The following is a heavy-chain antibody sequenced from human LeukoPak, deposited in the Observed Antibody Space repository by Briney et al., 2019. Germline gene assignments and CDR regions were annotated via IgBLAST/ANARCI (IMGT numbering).Heavy chain of an antibody. CDR3: APLGPVVPAALVDY. D-gene: IGHD2-2*01. CDR2: FDPEDGET. J-gene: IGHJ4*02. Sequence: ASVKVSCKVSGYTLTELSMHWVRQAPGKGLEWMGGFDPEDGETIYAQKFQGRVTMPEDPSTDTAYMELSSLRSEDTAVYYCAPLGPVVPAALVDYWGQGTLVTVSS. V-gene: IGHV1-24*01. CDR1: GYTLTELS.